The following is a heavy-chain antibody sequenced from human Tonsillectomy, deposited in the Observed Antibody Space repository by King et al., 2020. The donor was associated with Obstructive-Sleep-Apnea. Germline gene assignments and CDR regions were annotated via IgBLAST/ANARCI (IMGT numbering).Heavy chain of an antibody. CDR1: GFTFSSYA. D-gene: IGHD3-9*01. Sequence: VQLVESGGDLVQPGGSLRLSCAASGFTFSSYAMSWVRQAPGKGLEWVSGMNGSGGSTYYADSVKGRFTISRDNSKNTLYLQMNSLRAADTAVYYCAKNGPTNFDWLGDYFYGLDVWGQGTTVTVSS. CDR3: AKNGPTNFDWLGDYFYGLDV. V-gene: IGHV3-23*04. CDR2: MNGSGGST. J-gene: IGHJ6*02.